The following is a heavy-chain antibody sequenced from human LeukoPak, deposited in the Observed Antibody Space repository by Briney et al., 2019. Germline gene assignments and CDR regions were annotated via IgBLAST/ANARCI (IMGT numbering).Heavy chain of an antibody. V-gene: IGHV3-21*01. CDR2: ISSSSSYI. CDR3: ARVVAVAGTDY. Sequence: GGSLRLSCAASGFTFSSYSMNWVRQAPGKGLEWVSSISSSSSYIYYADSVKGRFTISRDNAMNSLYLQMNSLRAEDTAVYYCARVVAVAGTDYWGQGTLVTVSS. J-gene: IGHJ4*02. D-gene: IGHD6-19*01. CDR1: GFTFSSYS.